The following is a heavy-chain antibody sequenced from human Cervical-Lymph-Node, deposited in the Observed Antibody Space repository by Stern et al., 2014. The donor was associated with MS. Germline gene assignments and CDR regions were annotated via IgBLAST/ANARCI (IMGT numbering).Heavy chain of an antibody. CDR3: AKSAGRTSNRAHD. CDR2: INLDGSEK. V-gene: IGHV3-7*01. D-gene: IGHD2-2*01. Sequence: EVQLVESGGGLVQPGGSLRLSCAASGVTFTDSWMTWVRQSPGKGLEWVANINLDGSEKHYVHSVKGRCTIPRDNAKNSLYLQMNNLRDADTAVYYCAKSAGRTSNRAHDWGQGTLVTVSP. CDR1: GVTFTDSW. J-gene: IGHJ4*02.